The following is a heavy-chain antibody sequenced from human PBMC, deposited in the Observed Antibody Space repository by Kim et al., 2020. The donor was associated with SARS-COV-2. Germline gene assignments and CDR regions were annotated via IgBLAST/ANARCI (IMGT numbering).Heavy chain of an antibody. V-gene: IGHV3-48*03. Sequence: GGSLRLSCAASGFTFSSYEMNWVRQAPGKGLEWVSYISSSGSTIYYADSVKGRFTISRDNAKNSLYLQMNSLRAEDTAVYYCARVGYIAMSYYYFDYWGQGTLVTVPS. CDR2: ISSSGSTI. CDR3: ARVGYIAMSYYYFDY. CDR1: GFTFSSYE. J-gene: IGHJ4*02. D-gene: IGHD1-26*01.